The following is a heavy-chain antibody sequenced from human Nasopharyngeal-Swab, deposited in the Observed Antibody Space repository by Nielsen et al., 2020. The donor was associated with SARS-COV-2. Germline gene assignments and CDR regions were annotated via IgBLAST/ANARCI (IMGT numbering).Heavy chain of an antibody. CDR1: GFTFSSYS. CDR2: ISSSSSTI. J-gene: IGHJ6*03. V-gene: IGHV3-48*01. D-gene: IGHD1-1*01. CDR3: ARVREGNDYYYYMDV. Sequence: GESLKISCAVSGFTFSSYSMNWARQAPGKGLEWVSYISSSSSTIYSADSVKGRFTISRDNAKNSLYLQMNSLRGEDTAVYYCARVREGNDYYYYMDVWGKGTTVTVSS.